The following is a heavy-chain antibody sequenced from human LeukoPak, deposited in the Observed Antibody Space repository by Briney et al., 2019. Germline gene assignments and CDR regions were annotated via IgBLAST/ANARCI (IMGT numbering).Heavy chain of an antibody. J-gene: IGHJ4*02. CDR1: GGSISSSSYY. V-gene: IGHV4-39*07. D-gene: IGHD1-26*01. CDR3: ASARELLIHPFDY. Sequence: SETLSLTCTVSGGSISSSSYYWGWIRQPPGKGLEWIGSIYYSGSTYYNPSLKSRVTISVDTSKNQFSLKLSSVTAADTAVYYCASARELLIHPFDYWGQGTLVTVSS. CDR2: IYYSGST.